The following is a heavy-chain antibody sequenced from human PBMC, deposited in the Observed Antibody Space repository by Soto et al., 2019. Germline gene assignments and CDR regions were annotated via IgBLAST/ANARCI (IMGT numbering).Heavy chain of an antibody. J-gene: IGHJ6*02. Sequence: ASVKVSCKASGGTFSSYAISWVRQAPGQGLEWMGGIIPIYGTANYAQKFQGRVTITADESTSTAYMELSSLRSEDAAVYYCARWGITAGTTLRPYCVMDVWGQGTTVTVSS. CDR1: GGTFSSYA. CDR3: ARWGITAGTTLRPYCVMDV. V-gene: IGHV1-69*13. CDR2: IIPIYGTA. D-gene: IGHD6-13*01.